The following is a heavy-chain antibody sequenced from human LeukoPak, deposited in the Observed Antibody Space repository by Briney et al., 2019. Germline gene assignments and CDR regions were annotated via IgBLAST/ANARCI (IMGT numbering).Heavy chain of an antibody. Sequence: SETLSLTCTVSGYSISSGYYWGWIRQPPGKGLEWIGSIYHSGSTYYNPSLKSRVTISVDTSKNQFSLKLSSVTAADTAVYYCARRFRDYVWGSYRSPFDYWGQGTLVTVSS. D-gene: IGHD3-16*02. CDR2: IYHSGST. V-gene: IGHV4-38-2*02. CDR1: GYSISSGYY. CDR3: ARRFRDYVWGSYRSPFDY. J-gene: IGHJ4*02.